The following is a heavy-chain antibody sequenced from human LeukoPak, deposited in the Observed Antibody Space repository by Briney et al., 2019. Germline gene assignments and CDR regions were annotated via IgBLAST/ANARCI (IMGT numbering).Heavy chain of an antibody. CDR2: INPDSGGT. Sequence: GASVKVSCRASGYTFTGYYMSWVRQAPGQGLEWMGWINPDSGGTHYARNFQGWVTMTRDTSISTAYMELSRLRSDDTAVYYCARGTLTAPRSAFDIWGQGTMVTVSS. CDR3: ARGTLTAPRSAFDI. D-gene: IGHD1-14*01. CDR1: GYTFTGYY. V-gene: IGHV1-2*04. J-gene: IGHJ3*02.